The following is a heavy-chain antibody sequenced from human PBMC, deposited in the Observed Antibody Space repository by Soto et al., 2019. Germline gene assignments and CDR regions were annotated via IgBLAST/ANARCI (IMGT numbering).Heavy chain of an antibody. J-gene: IGHJ3*01. CDR1: GFTFSDAW. V-gene: IGHV3-15*07. D-gene: IGHD2-21*01. Sequence: EVQLVESGGGLVKPGGSLRLSCAASGFTFSDAWMNWVRQAPGKGLEWVGRIKSKAGGGAIDYAAPVKGTLTISMDDSNDTLYLHINSLKAAETAVYYCTTDGYFGVVVVAFHFWGQGTMITVSS. CDR2: IKSKAGGGAI. CDR3: TTDGYFGVVVVAFHF.